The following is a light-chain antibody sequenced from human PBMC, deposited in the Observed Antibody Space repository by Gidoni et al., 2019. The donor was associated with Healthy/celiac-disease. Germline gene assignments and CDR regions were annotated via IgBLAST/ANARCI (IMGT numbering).Light chain of an antibody. V-gene: IGKV1-33*01. CDR3: EQYDNLPLT. Sequence: DIQMTQSPSSLSASVGDRVTIPCQACQDISNSLNWYQQKPGKAPKLLIYAESNLETVFPSRFSGSGSRTDFTFTISSLQPEDIATYYCEQYDNLPLTFGGGTKVEIK. J-gene: IGKJ4*01. CDR1: QDISNS. CDR2: AES.